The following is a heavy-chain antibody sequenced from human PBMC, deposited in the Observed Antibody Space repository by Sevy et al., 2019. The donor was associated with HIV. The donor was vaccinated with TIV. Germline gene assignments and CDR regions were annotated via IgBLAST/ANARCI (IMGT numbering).Heavy chain of an antibody. Sequence: GGSLRLSCNASGITFSTSVMNWVRQSPDRGLEWVSSISGDTYYTHYADSMRGRFIVSRDNAKNSLFLEMDSLTVEDTAVYYCTGASLLGYCRTTSCYYAFDIWGPGTVVTVSS. D-gene: IGHD2-2*01. V-gene: IGHV3-21*01. J-gene: IGHJ3*02. CDR3: TGASLLGYCRTTSCYYAFDI. CDR2: ISGDTYYT. CDR1: GITFSTSV.